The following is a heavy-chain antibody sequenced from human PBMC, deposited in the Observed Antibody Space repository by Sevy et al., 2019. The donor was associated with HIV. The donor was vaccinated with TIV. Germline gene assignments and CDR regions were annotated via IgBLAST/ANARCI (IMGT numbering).Heavy chain of an antibody. V-gene: IGHV3-23*01. CDR2: LSFGCGEI. D-gene: IGHD2-8*01. CDR1: GFTFSKYS. Sequence: GGSLRLSCAASGFTFSKYSMSWVRQPPGKGLEWVSTLSFGCGEINHADSVKGRFIISRDNSKNSLYLQMNNLRAEDTAVYYCAREGCTKPHDYWGQGTLVTVSP. J-gene: IGHJ4*02. CDR3: AREGCTKPHDY.